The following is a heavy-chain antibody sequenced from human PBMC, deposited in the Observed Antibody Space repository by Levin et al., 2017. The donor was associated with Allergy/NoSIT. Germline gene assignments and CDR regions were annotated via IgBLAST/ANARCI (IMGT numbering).Heavy chain of an antibody. Sequence: LSLTCAASGFTFSSYAMSWVRQAPGKGLEWVSAISGSGGSTYYADSVKGRFTISRDNSKNTLYLQMNSLRAEDTAVYYCARVKGIVATIRIYDYWGQGILVTVSS. CDR3: ARVKGIVATIRIYDY. CDR2: ISGSGGST. V-gene: IGHV3-23*01. D-gene: IGHD5-12*01. J-gene: IGHJ4*02. CDR1: GFTFSSYA.